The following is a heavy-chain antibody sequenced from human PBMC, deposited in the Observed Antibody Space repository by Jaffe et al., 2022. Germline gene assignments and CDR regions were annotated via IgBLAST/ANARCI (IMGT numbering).Heavy chain of an antibody. J-gene: IGHJ4*02. Sequence: EVQLVESGGGLVQPGGSLRLSCAASGFTFSSYEMNWVRQAPGKGLEWVSYISSSGSTIYYADSVKGRFTISRDNAKNSLYLQMNSLRAEDTAVYYCASFMYYYDSSGYPAPFDYWGQGTLVTVSS. CDR1: GFTFSSYE. CDR2: ISSSGSTI. D-gene: IGHD3-22*01. V-gene: IGHV3-48*03. CDR3: ASFMYYYDSSGYPAPFDY.